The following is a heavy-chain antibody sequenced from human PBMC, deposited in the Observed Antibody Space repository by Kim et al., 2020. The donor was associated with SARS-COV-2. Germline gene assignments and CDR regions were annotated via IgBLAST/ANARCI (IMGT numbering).Heavy chain of an antibody. CDR3: ARQGELLRGYYYGMDV. V-gene: IGHV4-39*01. J-gene: IGHJ6*02. CDR1: GGSISSSSYY. Sequence: SETLSLTCTVSGGSISSSSYYWGWIRQPPGKGLEWIGSIYYSGSTYYNPSLKSRVTISVDTSKNQFSLKLSSVTAADTAVYYCARQGELLRGYYYGMDVWGQGTTVTVSS. D-gene: IGHD1-26*01. CDR2: IYYSGST.